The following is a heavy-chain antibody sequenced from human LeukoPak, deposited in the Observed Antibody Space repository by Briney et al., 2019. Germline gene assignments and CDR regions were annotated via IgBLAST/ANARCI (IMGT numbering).Heavy chain of an antibody. D-gene: IGHD3-22*01. V-gene: IGHV3-48*01. CDR2: ISSSSSTI. Sequence: GGSLRLSCAAFGFTFSSYSMNWVRQAPGKGLEWVSYISSSSSTIYYADSVKGRFTISRDNAKDSLYLQMNSLRAEDTAAYYCASGVGYDSSGYYDYWGQGTLVTVSS. CDR3: ASGVGYDSSGYYDY. CDR1: GFTFSSYS. J-gene: IGHJ4*02.